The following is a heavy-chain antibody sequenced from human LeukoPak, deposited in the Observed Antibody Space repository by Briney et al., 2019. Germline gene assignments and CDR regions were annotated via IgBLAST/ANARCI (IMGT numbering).Heavy chain of an antibody. V-gene: IGHV4-59*01. CDR3: ARDYGGNSYLDY. CDR1: GGSISSYY. D-gene: IGHD4-23*01. CDR2: VYYSGST. J-gene: IGHJ4*02. Sequence: PSETLSLTCTASGGSISSYYWSWIRQPPGKGLEWIGYVYYSGSTDYNPSLESRVTISVDTSKSQFSLKLSSMTAADTAVYYCARDYGGNSYLDYWGQGTLVTVSS.